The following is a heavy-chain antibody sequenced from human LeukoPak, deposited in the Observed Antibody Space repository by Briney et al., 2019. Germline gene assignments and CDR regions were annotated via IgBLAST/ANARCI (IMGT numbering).Heavy chain of an antibody. D-gene: IGHD5-12*01. Sequence: SETLSLTCTVSGGSISSSSYYWGWIRQPPGKGLEWIGSIYYSGSTYYNPSLKSRVTISVDTSKNQFSLKLSSVTAADTAVYYCARTRGYSGYGLRLFTWVFDYRGQGTLVTVSS. CDR2: IYYSGST. CDR3: ARTRGYSGYGLRLFTWVFDY. V-gene: IGHV4-39*07. J-gene: IGHJ4*02. CDR1: GGSISSSSYY.